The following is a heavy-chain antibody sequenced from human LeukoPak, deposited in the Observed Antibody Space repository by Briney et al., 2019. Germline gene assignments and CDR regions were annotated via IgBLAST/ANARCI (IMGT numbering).Heavy chain of an antibody. V-gene: IGHV1-69*13. J-gene: IGHJ4*02. CDR1: GGTFSSYA. CDR2: IIPIFGTA. Sequence: SVKVSCKASGGTFSSYAISWVRQAPGQGLEWMGGIIPIFGTAVYAQKFQGRVTITAVESMSTVYMELSSLRSEDTAIYYCARGWLAETTVVTPYNYWGQGTLVTVSS. CDR3: ARGWLAETTVVTPYNY. D-gene: IGHD4-23*01.